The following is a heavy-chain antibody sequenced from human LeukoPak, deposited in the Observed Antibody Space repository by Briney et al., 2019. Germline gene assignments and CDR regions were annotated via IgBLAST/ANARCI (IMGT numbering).Heavy chain of an antibody. V-gene: IGHV4-30-2*01. J-gene: IGHJ4*02. Sequence: SQTLSLTCAVSGGSISSGGYSWSWIRQPPGKGLGWIGYIYHSGSTYYNPSLKSRVTISVDRSKNQFSLKLSSVTAADTAVYYCARAPFLRRMLGFDYWGQGTLVTVSS. CDR3: ARAPFLRRMLGFDY. CDR1: GGSISSGGYS. D-gene: IGHD2/OR15-2a*01. CDR2: IYHSGST.